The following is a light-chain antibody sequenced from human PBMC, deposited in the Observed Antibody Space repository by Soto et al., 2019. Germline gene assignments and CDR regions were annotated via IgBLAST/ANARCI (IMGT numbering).Light chain of an antibody. V-gene: IGKV3-15*01. J-gene: IGKJ2*01. CDR1: RSVTTS. CDR3: QQYDKWPQFT. Sequence: VLTQSPGTLSLSPGGRATLSCRASRSVTTSLAWYQQKPGQAPRLLIYGASTRATGIPARFSGSGSGTEFTLTISSLQSEDFAVYYCQQYDKWPQFTFGQGTKVDI. CDR2: GAS.